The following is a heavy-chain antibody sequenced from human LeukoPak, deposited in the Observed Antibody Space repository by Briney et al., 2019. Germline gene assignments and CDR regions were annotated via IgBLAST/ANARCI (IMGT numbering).Heavy chain of an antibody. V-gene: IGHV4-39*07. J-gene: IGHJ4*02. CDR1: GGSISSSSYY. Sequence: PSETLSLTCTVSGGSISSSSYYWGWIRQPPGKGLEWIGEINHSGNTNYNPSLKSRVTISVDTSKNQFSLKLSSVTAADTAVYYCARGGGDYGGYYFDYWGQGTLVPVSS. D-gene: IGHD4-23*01. CDR2: INHSGNT. CDR3: ARGGGDYGGYYFDY.